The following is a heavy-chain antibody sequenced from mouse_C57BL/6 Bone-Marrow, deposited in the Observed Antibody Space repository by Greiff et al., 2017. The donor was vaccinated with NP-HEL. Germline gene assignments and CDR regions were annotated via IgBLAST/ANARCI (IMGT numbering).Heavy chain of an antibody. V-gene: IGHV1-82*01. CDR3: ARSRWLLPFAY. J-gene: IGHJ3*01. CDR2: IYPGDGDT. D-gene: IGHD2-3*01. CDR1: GYALSSSW. Sequence: VQLQQSGPELVKPGASVKISCKASGYALSSSWMNWVKQRPGKGLEWIGRIYPGDGDTNYNGKFKGKATLTADKSSSTAYMQLSSLTSEDSAVYFCARSRWLLPFAYWGQGTLVTVSA.